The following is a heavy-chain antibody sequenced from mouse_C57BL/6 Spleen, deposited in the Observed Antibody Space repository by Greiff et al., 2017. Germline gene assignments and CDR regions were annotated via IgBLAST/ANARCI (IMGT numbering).Heavy chain of an antibody. J-gene: IGHJ1*03. CDR1: GYTFTEYT. V-gene: IGHV1-62-2*01. D-gene: IGHD2-2*01. CDR2: FYPGSGSI. CDR3: ARQMRYGYDGDDWYFDV. Sequence: QVQLQQSGAELVKPGASVKLSCTASGYTFTEYTIHWVQQRSGQGLEWIGWFYPGSGSIKYNETFKDQATLTADKSSSTVYMERRRLTSEDTAVYFCARQMRYGYDGDDWYFDVWGTGTTVTVSS.